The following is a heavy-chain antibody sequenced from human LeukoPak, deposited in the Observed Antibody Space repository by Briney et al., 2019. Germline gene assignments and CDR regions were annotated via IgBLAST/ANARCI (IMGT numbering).Heavy chain of an antibody. CDR1: GYTFTNFD. J-gene: IGHJ6*03. CDR2: VNPVTGNA. CDR3: ARDHCSSTSCYTKYSSSSYYRYYYYYMDV. D-gene: IGHD2-2*02. V-gene: IGHV1-8*01. Sequence: ASVKVSCKASGYTFTNFDINWVRQAPGQGLEWMGWVNPVTGNAGSAQKFQGRVTMTRDTSTSTVYMELSSLRSEDTAVYYCARDHCSSTSCYTKYSSSSYYRYYYYYMDVWGKGTTVTVSS.